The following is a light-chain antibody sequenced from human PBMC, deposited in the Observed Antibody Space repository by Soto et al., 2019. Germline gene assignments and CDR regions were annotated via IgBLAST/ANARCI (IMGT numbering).Light chain of an antibody. J-gene: IGKJ5*01. CDR3: QQSYNTLSIT. CDR1: ESINRH. Sequence: DLQMTQSPSSLSASVGDRVTITCRASESINRHLNWYQQKPGKAPKLLIYAASSLQNGVPSRFTGSGSGTDFTLTISNLQPEDFATYYCQQSYNTLSITFGQGTRLEIK. V-gene: IGKV1-39*01. CDR2: AAS.